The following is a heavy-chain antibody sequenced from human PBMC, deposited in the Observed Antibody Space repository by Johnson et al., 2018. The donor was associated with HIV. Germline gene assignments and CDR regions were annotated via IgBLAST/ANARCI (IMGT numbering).Heavy chain of an antibody. CDR2: IRYDGSNK. J-gene: IGHJ3*02. V-gene: IGHV3-30*02. Sequence: VQLVESGGGVVRPGGSLRLSCAASGFTVSSNYMSWVRQAPGKGLEWVAFIRYDGSNKYYADSVKGRFTISRDNSKNTLYLQMNSLRAEDTAVYYCARDQGGNHNAFDIWGQGTMVTVSS. D-gene: IGHD1-14*01. CDR3: ARDQGGNHNAFDI. CDR1: GFTVSSNY.